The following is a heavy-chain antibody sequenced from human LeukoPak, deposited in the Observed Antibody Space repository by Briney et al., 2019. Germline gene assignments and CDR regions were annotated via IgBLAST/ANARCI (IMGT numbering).Heavy chain of an antibody. V-gene: IGHV1-8*01. D-gene: IGHD3-16*02. J-gene: IGHJ4*02. CDR2: MNPNSGNT. Sequence: ASVKVSCKASGYTFTSYDINWVRQATGQGLEWMGWMNPNSGNTGYAQKFQGRVTMTRNTSISTAYMELSSLRSEDTAVYYCARLGYDYVWGSYRPLDYWGQGTLVTVSS. CDR3: ARLGYDYVWGSYRPLDY. CDR1: GYTFTSYD.